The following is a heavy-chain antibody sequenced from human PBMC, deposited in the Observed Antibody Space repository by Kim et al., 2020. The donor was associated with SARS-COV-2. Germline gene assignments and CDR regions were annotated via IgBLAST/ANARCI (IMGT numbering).Heavy chain of an antibody. D-gene: IGHD3-16*01. CDR1: GYTFTSYY. Sequence: ASVKVSCKASGYTFTSYYMHWVRQAPGQGLEWMGIINPSGGSTSYAQKFQGRVTMTRDTSTSTVYMELSSLRSEDTAVYYCARDLGAGTIRNAYGMDVWGQGTTVTVSS. CDR3: ARDLGAGTIRNAYGMDV. V-gene: IGHV1-46*01. CDR2: INPSGGST. J-gene: IGHJ6*02.